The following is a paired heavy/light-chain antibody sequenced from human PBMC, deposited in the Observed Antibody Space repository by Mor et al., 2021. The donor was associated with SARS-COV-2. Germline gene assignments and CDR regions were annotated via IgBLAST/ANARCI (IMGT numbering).Heavy chain of an antibody. D-gene: IGHD4-17*01. CDR2: ISYDGINK. J-gene: IGHJ4*02. V-gene: IGHV3-30-3*01. Sequence: QVQLVESGGGVVQPGRSLRLSCAASGFTFNNFPMHWVRQTPGKGLEWVAVISYDGINKYYADSVKGRFTISRDNSKNTVYLQVNSLRADDTAVYFCAREKTVRNFSFDYWGQGTLVTVSS. CDR3: AREKTVRNFSFDY. CDR1: GFTFNNFP.
Light chain of an antibody. CDR2: AAS. V-gene: IGKV1-39*01. CDR3: QQSSSNPLT. CDR1: QSISNF. J-gene: IGKJ4*01. Sequence: DIQMTQSPSSLSAFIGDRVTITCRASQSISNFLNWYQHKPGKAPKLLIYAASSLQSGVPSRFSGSGSGTDFTLTISSLQPEDSATYYCQQSSSNPLTFGGGTKVEIK.